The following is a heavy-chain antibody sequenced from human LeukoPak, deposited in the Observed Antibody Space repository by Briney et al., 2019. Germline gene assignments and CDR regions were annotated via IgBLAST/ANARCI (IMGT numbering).Heavy chain of an antibody. V-gene: IGHV1-2*02. Sequence: ASVKVSCKASGYTFTSYYMHWVRQAPGQGLEWMGWINPNSGGTNYAQKFQGRVTMTRDTSISTAYMELSRLRSDDTAVYYCARESGYSYGTPFDYWGQGTLVTVSS. CDR3: ARESGYSYGTPFDY. D-gene: IGHD5-18*01. J-gene: IGHJ4*02. CDR2: INPNSGGT. CDR1: GYTFTSYY.